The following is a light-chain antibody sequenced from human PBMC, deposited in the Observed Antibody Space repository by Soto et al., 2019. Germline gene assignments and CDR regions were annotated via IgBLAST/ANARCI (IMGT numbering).Light chain of an antibody. CDR3: SSYAGSSTVV. V-gene: IGLV2-23*02. J-gene: IGLJ2*01. CDR2: EVS. Sequence: QSALTQPASVSGSPGQSITISCTGTSSDVGSYNLVSWYQQHPGKAPKLMIFEVSERPSGVSNRFSGSKSDNTASLTISGLQAEDEGDYYCSSYAGSSTVVFGGGTQLTVL. CDR1: SSDVGSYNL.